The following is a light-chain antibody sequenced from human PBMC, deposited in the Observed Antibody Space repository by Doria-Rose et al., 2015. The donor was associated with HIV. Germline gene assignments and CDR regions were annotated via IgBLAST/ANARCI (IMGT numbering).Light chain of an antibody. CDR1: PRRLYTSKHY. CDR2: WAS. J-gene: IGKJ3*01. V-gene: IGKV4-1*01. Sequence: VLTQSPESLGMSLGERATLNCKSHPRRLYTSKHYLAWYPQKPGQPPKLLIYWASTRQSGVPARFSGSGSGTDFTLTISSLEAEDVAVYYCQQYYDTPSFGPGTTVDIK. CDR3: QQYYDTPS.